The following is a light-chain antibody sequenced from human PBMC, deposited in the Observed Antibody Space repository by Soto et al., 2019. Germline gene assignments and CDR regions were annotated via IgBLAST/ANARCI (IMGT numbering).Light chain of an antibody. CDR1: QSFGTN. J-gene: IGKJ1*01. CDR3: QQYNNWPQT. Sequence: EIVMTQSPATVSVSPGDTATLSCRASQSFGTNLAWYQQTPGQAPRLLIYGASIRATGVPDRFSGSGSGSEFTLTISSLRSEDFAVYYCQQYNNWPQTFGQGTKVGIK. V-gene: IGKV3-15*01. CDR2: GAS.